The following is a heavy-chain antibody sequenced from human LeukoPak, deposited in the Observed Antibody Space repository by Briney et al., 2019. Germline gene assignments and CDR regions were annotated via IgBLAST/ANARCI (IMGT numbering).Heavy chain of an antibody. V-gene: IGHV4-31*03. CDR2: IYYSGTT. CDR3: AREGGPYRPLDY. Sequence: PSQTLSLTCSVSGGSISSGDYYWSWIRQHPGKGLEWIGHIYYSGTTYNNPSLESRVTISVDTSKNQFSLKLSSVTAADTAVYYCAREGGPYRPLDYSGQGTLVTVSS. J-gene: IGHJ4*02. CDR1: GGSISSGDYY.